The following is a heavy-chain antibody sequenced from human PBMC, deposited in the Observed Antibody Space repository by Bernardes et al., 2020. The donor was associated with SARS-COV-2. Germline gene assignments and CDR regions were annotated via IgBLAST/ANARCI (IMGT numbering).Heavy chain of an antibody. Sequence: WETLSLTCTVSGGSISSYYWSWIRQPPGKGLEWIGYIYYSGSTNYNPSLKSRVTISVDTSKNQFSLNLSSVTAADTAVYYCARDHVPSGGGAAAGTYFDYWGQGTLVSVSS. CDR2: IYYSGST. J-gene: IGHJ4*02. D-gene: IGHD6-13*01. V-gene: IGHV4-59*01. CDR1: GGSISSYY. CDR3: ARDHVPSGGGAAAGTYFDY.